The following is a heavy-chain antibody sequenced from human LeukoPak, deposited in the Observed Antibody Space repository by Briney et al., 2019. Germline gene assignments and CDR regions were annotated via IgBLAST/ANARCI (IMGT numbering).Heavy chain of an antibody. J-gene: IGHJ4*02. V-gene: IGHV3-15*01. Sequence: GGSLRLSCAGSGFAFSGTWLNWVRQAPGQGLEWVGRINTRTDGATTTYAAPVKGRFTISRDDSKSTLYLEMNSLKTEDTAVYYCTTEFWYYFNNWGQGTSVTVSS. CDR2: INTRTDGATT. CDR3: TTEFWYYFNN. D-gene: IGHD3-3*01. CDR1: GFAFSGTW.